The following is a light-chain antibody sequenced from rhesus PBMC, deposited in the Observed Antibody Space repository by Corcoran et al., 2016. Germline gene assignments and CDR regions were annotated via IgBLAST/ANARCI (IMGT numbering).Light chain of an antibody. CDR1: QGNRND. CDR2: AAS. Sequence: DIQMTQSPSSLSASVGDTVTSTCQARQGNRNDVAWYQQKPGEVPKLLIYAASNLQSGVPSSFSGSGSGTDFSLTISSLQPDYFATYYCHHCYGILTFGPGVKLAI. V-gene: IGKV1-25*02. CDR3: HHCYGILT. J-gene: IGKJ3*01.